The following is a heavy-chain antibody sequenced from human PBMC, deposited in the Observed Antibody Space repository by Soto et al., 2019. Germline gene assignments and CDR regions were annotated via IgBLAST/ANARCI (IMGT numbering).Heavy chain of an antibody. CDR1: GFTFSSYA. Sequence: EVQLLESGGGLVQPGGSLRLSCAASGFTFSSYAMSWVRQAPGKGLEWVSAISGSGGSTNYADSVKGRFTISRNNSKNRRNPQMNSLRAEDTVVYYCAKAGLHYDLQNPIDYWGQGTLVTATS. J-gene: IGHJ4*02. CDR3: AKAGLHYDLQNPIDY. V-gene: IGHV3-23*01. D-gene: IGHD3-22*01. CDR2: ISGSGGST.